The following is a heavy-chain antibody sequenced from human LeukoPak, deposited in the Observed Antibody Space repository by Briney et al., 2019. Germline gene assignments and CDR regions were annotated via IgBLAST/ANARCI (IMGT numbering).Heavy chain of an antibody. V-gene: IGHV4-59*01. CDR3: ARTTEGYCRSTSCYGFYYSYYMDV. Sequence: PSETLSLTCTVSGGSISNYYWSWIRQPPGKGLEWTGYIYYSGSTNYNPSLKSRVTISVDTSKNQFSLKVSSVTAADTAVYYCARTTEGYCRSTSCYGFYYSYYMDVWGKGTTVSISS. CDR1: GGSISNYY. J-gene: IGHJ6*03. CDR2: IYYSGST. D-gene: IGHD2-2*01.